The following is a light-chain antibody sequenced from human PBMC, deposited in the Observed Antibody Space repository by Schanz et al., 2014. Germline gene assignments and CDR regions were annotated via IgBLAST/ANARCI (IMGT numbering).Light chain of an antibody. CDR2: AVS. CDR1: SSDVGAYNY. J-gene: IGLJ3*02. V-gene: IGLV2-11*01. CDR3: SSYTSSSTWV. Sequence: QSVLTQPRSVSGSPGQSVTISCTGTSSDVGAYNYVSWYQQHPGKAPKLMIYAVSERPSGVPDRFSGSKSGYTASLTISGLQAEDEADYYCSSYTSSSTWVFGGGTKLTVL.